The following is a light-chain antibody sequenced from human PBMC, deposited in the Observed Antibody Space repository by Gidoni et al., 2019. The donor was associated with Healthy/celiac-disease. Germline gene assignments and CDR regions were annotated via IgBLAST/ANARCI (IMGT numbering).Light chain of an antibody. CDR3: QQRSS. V-gene: IGKV3-11*01. Sequence: ILLTQSPATLSFSPRERAALACRASQSVSSYLAWYQQKPGPAPRLLIYEASNSATGIPASFSGSGSGTDFTLTIISLEPEDFAVYACQQRSSFGPGTKVDIK. CDR2: EAS. J-gene: IGKJ3*01. CDR1: QSVSSY.